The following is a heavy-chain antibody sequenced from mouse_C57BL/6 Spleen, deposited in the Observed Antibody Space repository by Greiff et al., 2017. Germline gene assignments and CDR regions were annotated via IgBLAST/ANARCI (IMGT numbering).Heavy chain of an antibody. CDR2: IWGDGST. J-gene: IGHJ3*01. Sequence: VQLVESGPGLVAPSQSLSITCTVSGFSLTSYGVSWVRQPPGKGLEWLGVIWGDGSTNYHTALISRQSISKDNSKSQVFLKLNRLQTDDTDAYYCAKYYDYDEGFAYWGQGTLVTVSA. CDR1: GFSLTSYG. CDR3: AKYYDYDEGFAY. D-gene: IGHD2-4*01. V-gene: IGHV2-3*01.